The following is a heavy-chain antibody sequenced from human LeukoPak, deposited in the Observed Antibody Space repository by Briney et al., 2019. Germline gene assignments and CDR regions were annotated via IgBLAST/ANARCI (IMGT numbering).Heavy chain of an antibody. CDR1: GASSSSYY. J-gene: IGHJ5*02. Sequence: SETLSRTCTVSGASSSSYYWNWIPQPPGKGLEGIVYIYYSGSNKYNPSLKSRVTISADTSKNQFSLKLSSVTSADTAVYYCARGVPQGWVHWFDPWGQGTLVTVSS. CDR2: IYYSGSN. D-gene: IGHD1-26*01. CDR3: ARGVPQGWVHWFDP. V-gene: IGHV4-59*01.